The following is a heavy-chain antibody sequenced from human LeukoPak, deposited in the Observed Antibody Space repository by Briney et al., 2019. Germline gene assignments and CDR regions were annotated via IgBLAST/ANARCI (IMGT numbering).Heavy chain of an antibody. CDR2: IIPIFGTA. J-gene: IGHJ4*02. V-gene: IGHV1-69*05. Sequence: GASVKVSCKASGGTFSGYAISWVRQAPGQGLEWMGGIIPIFGTANYAQKFQGRVTITTDESTSTAYMELSSLRSEDTAVYYCARDATGTPASYWGQGTLVTVSS. D-gene: IGHD1-1*01. CDR1: GGTFSGYA. CDR3: ARDATGTPASY.